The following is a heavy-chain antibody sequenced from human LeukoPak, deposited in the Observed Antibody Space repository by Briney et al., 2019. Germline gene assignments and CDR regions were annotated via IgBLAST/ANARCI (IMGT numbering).Heavy chain of an antibody. D-gene: IGHD1-14*01. V-gene: IGHV4-39*07. CDR2: IAYSGAT. CDR1: GGTVTSSTYF. J-gene: IGHJ6*03. CDR3: ARDGFYYHYYMDV. Sequence: SETLSLTCTLSGGTVTSSTYFWGWIRQPPGKGLEWIGSIAYSGATYYNPSLKSRVSMSVHTSKNQFSLKLSSVTAADTAVYYCARDGFYYHYYMDVWGEGTTVTVSS.